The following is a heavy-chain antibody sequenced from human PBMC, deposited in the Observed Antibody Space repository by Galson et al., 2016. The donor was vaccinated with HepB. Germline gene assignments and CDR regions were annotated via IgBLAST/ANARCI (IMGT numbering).Heavy chain of an antibody. J-gene: IGHJ6*02. CDR1: GFTFRSYG. CDR2: ISDDGSDK. D-gene: IGHD5-18*01. Sequence: SLRLSCAASGFTFRSYGMPWVRRAPGQGLEWVAFISDDGSDKHYGDSVKGRFTIARENAKNSMYLQMNSPRLEDTAVYYCTKVGEHSFGSNDYYAMDVWGQGTTAAASS. CDR3: TKVGEHSFGSNDYYAMDV. V-gene: IGHV3-30*18.